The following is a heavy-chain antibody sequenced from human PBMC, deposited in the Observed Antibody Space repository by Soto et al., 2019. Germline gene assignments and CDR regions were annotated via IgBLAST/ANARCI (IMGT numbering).Heavy chain of an antibody. V-gene: IGHV3-21*01. CDR3: AREGINNYNEYYFDS. CDR1: GFTFSSYS. J-gene: IGHJ4*02. D-gene: IGHD4-4*01. CDR2: ISGSGNYT. Sequence: EVQLVESGGGLVKPGGSLRLSCAASGFTFSSYSMNWVRQAPGKGLEWVSSISGSGNYTYYADFLRGRFTISRDNAKTSLYLQMNSLRAEDTAVYYCAREGINNYNEYYFDSWGQGTVVTVSS.